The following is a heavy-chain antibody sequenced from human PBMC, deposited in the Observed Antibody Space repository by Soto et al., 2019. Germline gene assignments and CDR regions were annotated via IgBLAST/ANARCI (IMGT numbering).Heavy chain of an antibody. D-gene: IGHD6-19*01. CDR2: ISSSSSYI. V-gene: IGHV3-21*01. Sequence: GGSLRLSCAASGFTFSSYSMNWVRQAPGKGLEWVSSISSSSSYIYYADSVKGRFTISRDNAKNSLYLQMNSLRAEETAVYYCARWIGSGWPNDAFDIWGQGTMVTVSS. CDR3: ARWIGSGWPNDAFDI. CDR1: GFTFSSYS. J-gene: IGHJ3*02.